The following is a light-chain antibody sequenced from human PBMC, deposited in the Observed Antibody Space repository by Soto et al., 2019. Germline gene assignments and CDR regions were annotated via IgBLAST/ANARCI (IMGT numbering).Light chain of an antibody. V-gene: IGKV3-20*01. Sequence: EIVLTQSPCTLSLSPGERATPSCRASQSVSSNYLAWYQQKPGQAPRLLIYDTSSRATGIPDRFSGSGSGTDFTLSISRLEPEDFAVYYCQQYGSSPGTFGGGTKVDI. J-gene: IGKJ4*01. CDR2: DTS. CDR1: QSVSSNY. CDR3: QQYGSSPGT.